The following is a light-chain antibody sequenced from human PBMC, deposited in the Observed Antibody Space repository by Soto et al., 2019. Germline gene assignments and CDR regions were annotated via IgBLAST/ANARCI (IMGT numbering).Light chain of an antibody. CDR1: SSDVGSYNR. V-gene: IGLV2-18*02. CDR2: EVT. J-gene: IGLJ1*01. CDR3: NSYTSSNTYV. Sequence: QSALTQPPPVSGSPGQSVTISCTGTSSDVGSYNRVAWYQQPPGTAPKLMIYEVTNRPSGVPDRFSGSKSGNTASLTISGLQAEDEADYYCNSYTSSNTYVFGTGTKLTVL.